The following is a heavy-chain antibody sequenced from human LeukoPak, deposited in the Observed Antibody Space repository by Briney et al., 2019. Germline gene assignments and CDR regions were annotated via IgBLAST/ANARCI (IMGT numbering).Heavy chain of an antibody. CDR2: ISGSGGTT. CDR3: AKPGSDLNWGKSGLFDY. Sequence: PGGSLRLSCAASGFTFSSYSMSWVRQAPGKGLEWVSGISGSGGTTYYADSVKGRFTISRDNSKNTLYLQMNSLRAEDTAVYYCAKPGSDLNWGKSGLFDYWGQGTLVTVSS. D-gene: IGHD7-27*01. CDR1: GFTFSSYS. V-gene: IGHV3-23*01. J-gene: IGHJ4*02.